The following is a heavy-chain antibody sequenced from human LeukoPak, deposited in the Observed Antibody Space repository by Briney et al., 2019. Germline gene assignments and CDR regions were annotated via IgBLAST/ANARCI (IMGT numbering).Heavy chain of an antibody. V-gene: IGHV3-20*04. CDR2: INWNGGST. D-gene: IGHD2-15*01. CDR1: GFTFDDYG. Sequence: GGSLRLSCAASGFTFDDYGMSWVRQAPGKGLEWVSGINWNGGSTGYADSVKGRFTISRDNAKNSLYLQMNSLRAEDTALYYCARGGGYCSGGSCYFDAFGIWGQGTMVTVSS. CDR3: ARGGGYCSGGSCYFDAFGI. J-gene: IGHJ3*02.